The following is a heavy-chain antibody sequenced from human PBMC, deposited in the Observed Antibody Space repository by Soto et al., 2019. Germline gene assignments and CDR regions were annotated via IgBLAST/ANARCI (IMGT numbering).Heavy chain of an antibody. V-gene: IGHV1-8*01. CDR2: MNPNSGNT. CDR1: GYTFTSYD. D-gene: IGHD1-7*01. J-gene: IGHJ5*02. Sequence: QVQLVQSGAEVKKPGASVKVSCKASGYTFTSYDINWERQATGQGLEWMGWMNPNSGNTGYAQKFQGRVTMTRNTSISTAYMELSSLRSEDTAVYYCARERTGTTSNWFDPWGQGTLVTVSS. CDR3: ARERTGTTSNWFDP.